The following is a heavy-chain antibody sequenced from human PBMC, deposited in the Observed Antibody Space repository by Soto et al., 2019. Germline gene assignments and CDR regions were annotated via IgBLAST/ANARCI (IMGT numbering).Heavy chain of an antibody. CDR2: IYYSGST. V-gene: IGHV4-59*01. J-gene: IGHJ6*03. D-gene: IGHD2-15*01. CDR3: ARGRSALYYMDF. CDR1: GGSISSYY. Sequence: SETLSLTCTVSGGSISSYYWSWIRQPPGKGLEWIGYIYYSGSTNYNPSLKSRVTISVDTSKNQFSLKLSSVTAADTAVYYCARGRSALYYMDFWGKGTTVTVSS.